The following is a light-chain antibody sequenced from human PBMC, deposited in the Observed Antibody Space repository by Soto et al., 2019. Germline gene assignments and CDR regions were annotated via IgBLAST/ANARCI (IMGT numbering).Light chain of an antibody. J-gene: IGKJ1*01. V-gene: IGKV3-20*01. CDR1: QTVNNNY. CDR3: QQFGSSPWT. CDR2: GAS. Sequence: EIVLTQSPGTLSLSPGERATLSCRASQTVNNNYLSWYQQKLGQAPRLLIYGASSRATGIPDRFSGSASGTDFTLTISRLEPDDFAVYYCQQFGSSPWTFGQGTKVEI.